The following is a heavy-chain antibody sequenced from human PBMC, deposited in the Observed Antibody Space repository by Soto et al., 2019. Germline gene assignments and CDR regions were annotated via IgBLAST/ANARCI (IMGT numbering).Heavy chain of an antibody. J-gene: IGHJ3*02. V-gene: IGHV4-38-2*01. CDR3: ARGENDAFDI. CDR1: AYSITNAYY. CDR2: IYRSGNT. Sequence: ASETLSLTCAASAYSITNAYYWAWIRQPPGKGLEWRGSIYRSGNTYYNPSLKSRVTISVDTSENHFSLKLISVTAADTAVYYCARGENDAFDIWGQGTMVT.